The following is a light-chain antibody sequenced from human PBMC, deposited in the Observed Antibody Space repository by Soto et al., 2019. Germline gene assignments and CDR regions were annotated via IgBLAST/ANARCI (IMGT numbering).Light chain of an antibody. CDR2: DVN. J-gene: IGLJ1*01. Sequence: QSALTQPRSVSGSPGQSVTISCTGTSSDVGGFNSVSWYQQHPGKAPKLMIYDVNKRPSGVPDRFSGSKSGSTASLTISGLQAEDEADYYCCSYAGSYSYGFATGTKGTVL. CDR3: CSYAGSYSYG. V-gene: IGLV2-11*01. CDR1: SSDVGGFNS.